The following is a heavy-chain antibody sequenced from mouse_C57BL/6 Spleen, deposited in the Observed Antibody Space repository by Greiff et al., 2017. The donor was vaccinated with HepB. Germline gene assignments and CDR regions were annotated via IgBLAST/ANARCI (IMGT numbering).Heavy chain of an antibody. CDR2: IYPGDGDT. CDR1: GYAFSSSW. Sequence: VQLQQSGPELVKPGASVKISCKASGYAFSSSWMNWVKQRPGKGLEWIGRIYPGDGDTNYNGKFKGKATLTADKSSSTAYMQLSSLTSEDSAVYCCARSPHSNYGAYWGQGTLVTVSA. J-gene: IGHJ3*01. V-gene: IGHV1-82*01. CDR3: ARSPHSNYGAY. D-gene: IGHD2-5*01.